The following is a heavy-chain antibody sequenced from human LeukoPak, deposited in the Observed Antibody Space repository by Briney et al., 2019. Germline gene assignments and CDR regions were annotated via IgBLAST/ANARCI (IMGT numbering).Heavy chain of an antibody. CDR3: ARTPVAMSTISALDI. D-gene: IGHD5/OR15-5a*01. CDR2: IHTSGAT. V-gene: IGHV4-4*07. CDR1: GGSISSSH. Sequence: SETLSLTCTVFGGSISSSHWSWIRQPAGKGLEWIGRIHTSGATNYNPSLKSRVTMSVDTSKNQFSLKLSSVTAADTAMYYCARTPVAMSTISALDIWGQGTKVTVSS. J-gene: IGHJ3*02.